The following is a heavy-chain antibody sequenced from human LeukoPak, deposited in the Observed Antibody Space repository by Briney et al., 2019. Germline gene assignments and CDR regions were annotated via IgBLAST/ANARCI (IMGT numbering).Heavy chain of an antibody. V-gene: IGHV4-34*01. CDR1: GGSFSGYY. CDR3: AVKDY. Sequence: SETLSLTCAVYGGSFSGYYWSWIRQPPGKGLEWIGEINHSGSTNYDPSLKSRVTISVDTSKNQFSLKLSSVTAADTAVYYCAVKDYWGQGTLVTVSS. CDR2: INHSGST. J-gene: IGHJ4*02.